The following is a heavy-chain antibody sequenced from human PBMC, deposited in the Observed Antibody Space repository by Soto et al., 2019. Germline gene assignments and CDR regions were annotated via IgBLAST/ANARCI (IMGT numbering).Heavy chain of an antibody. CDR1: GYTFIGYW. D-gene: IGHD6-19*01. J-gene: IGHJ6*02. CDR2: IYPGDSDT. V-gene: IGHV5-51*01. CDR3: ASGSGWTTTHFSYAMDV. Sequence: GESLKISCKGSGYTFIGYWIAWVRQMPGKGLEWVGLIYPGDSDTRYSPSLQGHVTISAVKSSTTAYLEWASLKASDTAIYYCASGSGWTTTHFSYAMDVWRQGTPVTVSS.